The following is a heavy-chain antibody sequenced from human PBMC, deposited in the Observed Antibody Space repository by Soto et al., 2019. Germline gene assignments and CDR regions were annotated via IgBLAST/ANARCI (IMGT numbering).Heavy chain of an antibody. D-gene: IGHD3-3*01. Sequence: QVQLVESGGGLVKPGGSLRLSCAASGFTFSDYYMSWIRQAPGKGLESLSYISGSSSDTKYADSVRGRFTISRDNAKNSLYQQMNSLRAEDTAVYYCATGPRRLSDWGQGTPVIVSS. V-gene: IGHV3-11*05. CDR1: GFTFSDYY. CDR3: ATGPRRLSD. J-gene: IGHJ4*02. CDR2: ISGSSSDT.